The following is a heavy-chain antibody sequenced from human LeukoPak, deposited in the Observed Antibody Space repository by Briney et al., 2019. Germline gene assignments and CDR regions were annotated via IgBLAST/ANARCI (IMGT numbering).Heavy chain of an antibody. CDR2: INHSGST. CDR3: ARGLGSWSRLIP. D-gene: IGHD3-10*01. V-gene: IGHV4-34*01. J-gene: IGHJ5*02. CDR1: GGSFSGYY. Sequence: SETLSLTCAVYGGSFSGYYWSWIRQPPGKGLEWIGEINHSGSTNYNPSLKSRVTISVDTSKNQFSLKLSSVTAADTAVYYCARGLGSWSRLIPWGQGTLVTVSS.